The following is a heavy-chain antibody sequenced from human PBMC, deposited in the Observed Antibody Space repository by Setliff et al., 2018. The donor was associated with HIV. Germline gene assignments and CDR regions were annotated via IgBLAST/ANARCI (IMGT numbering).Heavy chain of an antibody. D-gene: IGHD2-21*02. Sequence: GGSLRLSCAASGLTLGDYGMVWVRQAPGKGLEWVSSISPSSVYLNYADSMKGRVTISRDNAKNSLYLQMSSLRAEDTAVYYCARIVLPHCGGDCYDPFDLWGPGTLVTVAS. V-gene: IGHV3-21*06. CDR2: ISPSSVYL. J-gene: IGHJ4*02. CDR3: ARIVLPHCGGDCYDPFDL. CDR1: GLTLGDYG.